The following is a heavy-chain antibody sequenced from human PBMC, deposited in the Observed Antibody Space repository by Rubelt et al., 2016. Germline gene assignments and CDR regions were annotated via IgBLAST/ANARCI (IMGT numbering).Heavy chain of an antibody. CDR1: GFTFSSYA. J-gene: IGHJ4*02. Sequence: EVQLLESGGGLVQPGGSLRLSCAAAGFTFSSYAMSWVRQAPGKGLEWVSGISGSGGGTYYADPVTGRFTISSDNSKNTLYLQMNSLRAEDTAVYYCAKALASSAWQDFAYWGQGTLVTVSS. CDR3: AKALASSAWQDFAY. D-gene: IGHD6-19*01. CDR2: ISGSGGGT. V-gene: IGHV3-23*01.